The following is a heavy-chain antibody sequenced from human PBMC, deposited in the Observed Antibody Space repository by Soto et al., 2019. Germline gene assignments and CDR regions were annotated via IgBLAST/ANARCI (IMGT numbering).Heavy chain of an antibody. Sequence: QITLNESGPTVVRPTETLTLTCRFSGFSLTTSGVGVGWIRQSPGKAPEWLALIYWDDDKRYSASLKSMLTITKDTSKNQVVLTVSDLEPTDTATYYCAHRVLRTVFGLVTTTAIYFDFWGPGTPVAVSS. J-gene: IGHJ4*02. CDR2: IYWDDDK. CDR1: GFSLTTSGVG. D-gene: IGHD3-3*01. CDR3: AHRVLRTVFGLVTTTAIYFDF. V-gene: IGHV2-5*02.